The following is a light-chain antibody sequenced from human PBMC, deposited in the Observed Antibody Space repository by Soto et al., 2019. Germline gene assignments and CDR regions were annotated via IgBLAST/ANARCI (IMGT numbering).Light chain of an antibody. V-gene: IGLV2-23*02. J-gene: IGLJ1*01. CDR3: CSYAARRHFPYV. CDR2: EVT. CDR1: SGDVGRDEL. Sequence: QSALTQPASVSGSPGQSITISCTGTSGDVGRDELVSWYQQHPGKAPKLIIYEVTRRPSGVSNRFSGSKSGKTASLTISGLQDEDEADYYCCSYAARRHFPYVFGTGTKVTVL.